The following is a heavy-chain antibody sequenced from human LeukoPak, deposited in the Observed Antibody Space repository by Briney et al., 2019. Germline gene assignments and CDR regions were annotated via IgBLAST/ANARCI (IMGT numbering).Heavy chain of an antibody. CDR2: MNPNSGNT. CDR1: GYTFTSYD. CDR3: ATVQGTPDYFDY. V-gene: IGHV1-8*01. J-gene: IGHJ4*02. D-gene: IGHD1-14*01. Sequence: ASVKVSCKASGYTFTSYDINWVRQATGQGLEWMGWMNPNSGNTGYAQKFQGRVTMTEDTSTDTAYMELSSLRSEDTAVYYCATVQGTPDYFDYWGQGTLVTVSS.